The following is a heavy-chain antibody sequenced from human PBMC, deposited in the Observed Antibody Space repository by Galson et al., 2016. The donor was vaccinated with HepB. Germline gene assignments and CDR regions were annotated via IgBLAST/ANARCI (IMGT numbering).Heavy chain of an antibody. CDR2: IGGSGGST. V-gene: IGHV3-23*01. CDR3: AKKSYYDSTGYSLDY. J-gene: IGHJ4*02. Sequence: SLRLSCAASGFTFSSYAMIWVRQAPGKGLEWVSAIGGSGGSTYYADSVKGRFTISRDNSKNTLYLQMNSLRAEDTAVYYCAKKSYYDSTGYSLDYWGQGTLVTVSS. D-gene: IGHD3-22*01. CDR1: GFTFSSYA.